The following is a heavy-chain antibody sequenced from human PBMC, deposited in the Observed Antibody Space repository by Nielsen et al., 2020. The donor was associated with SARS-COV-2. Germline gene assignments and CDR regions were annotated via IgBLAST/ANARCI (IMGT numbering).Heavy chain of an antibody. CDR1: GFTFSSYA. V-gene: IGHV3-30*04. CDR2: ISYDGSNK. J-gene: IGHJ4*02. D-gene: IGHD3-3*01. Sequence: GESLKISCAASGFTFSSYAMHWVRQAPGKGLEWVAVISYDGSNKYYADSVKGRFTISRDNSKNTLYLQMNSLRAEDTAVYYCARDYDFWSGYYTGIGYWGQGTLVTVSS. CDR3: ARDYDFWSGYYTGIGY.